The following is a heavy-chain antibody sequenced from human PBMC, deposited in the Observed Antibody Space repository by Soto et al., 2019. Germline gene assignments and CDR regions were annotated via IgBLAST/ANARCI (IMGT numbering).Heavy chain of an antibody. D-gene: IGHD1-1*01. CDR1: GYTFSGYW. Sequence: GESLKISCKGSGYTFSGYWIGWVRQMSGKGLEWMGIIYPGDSDARYSPSFQGQVTISADESITTAYLQWDSLKASDTAIYYCVVQQKLPWVNAWGQGTLVTVSS. CDR3: VVQQKLPWVNA. CDR2: IYPGDSDA. V-gene: IGHV5-51*01. J-gene: IGHJ5*02.